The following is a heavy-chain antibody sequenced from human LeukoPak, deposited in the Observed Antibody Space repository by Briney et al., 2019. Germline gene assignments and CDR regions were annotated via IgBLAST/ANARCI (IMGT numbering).Heavy chain of an antibody. D-gene: IGHD3-16*01. CDR1: AFSFSAFS. V-gene: IGHV3-21*01. Sequence: GGSLRLSCAASAFSFSAFSMNWVRQAPGKGLEWVSSISGSSSYIYYADSVKGRFTISRDSAKNLVCLQMNSLRAEDTAVYYCARGWGRSWDENWFDAWGQGIRVTASS. CDR3: ARGWGRSWDENWFDA. J-gene: IGHJ5*02. CDR2: ISGSSSYI.